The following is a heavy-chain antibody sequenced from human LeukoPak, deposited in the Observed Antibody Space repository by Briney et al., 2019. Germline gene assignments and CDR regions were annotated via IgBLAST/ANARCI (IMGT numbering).Heavy chain of an antibody. CDR2: INHSGST. J-gene: IGHJ4*02. D-gene: IGHD1-1*01. CDR1: GGSLSGYY. CDR3: ARDDRGLFDY. Sequence: SETLSLTCAVYGGSLSGYYWSWIRQPPGKGLEWIGEINHSGSTNYNPSLKSRVTISVDTSKNQFSLKLSSVTAADTAVYYCARDDRGLFDYWGQGTLVTVSS. V-gene: IGHV4-34*01.